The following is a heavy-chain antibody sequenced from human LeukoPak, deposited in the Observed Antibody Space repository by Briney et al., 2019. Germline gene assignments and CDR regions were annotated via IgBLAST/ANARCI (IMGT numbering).Heavy chain of an antibody. V-gene: IGHV3-23*01. CDR3: AKSEGHTEPY. Sequence: GGSLRLSCAASGFTFSSYAMSWVRQTPGKGLEWVSSITGSSVSSYYADSVKGRFTISRDNSKNTLYLQMNSLRAEDTAVYYCAKSEGHTEPYWGQGTLVTVSS. CDR2: ITGSSVSS. J-gene: IGHJ4*02. CDR1: GFTFSSYA. D-gene: IGHD1-14*01.